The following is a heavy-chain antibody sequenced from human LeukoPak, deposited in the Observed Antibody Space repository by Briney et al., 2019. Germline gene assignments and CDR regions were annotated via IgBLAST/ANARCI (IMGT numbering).Heavy chain of an antibody. CDR2: ISGSGGST. Sequence: GGSLRLSCAASGFTFSSYAMSWVRQAPGKGLEWVSAISGSGGSTYYADSVKGRFTISRDNSKNTLYLQMNSLRAEDTVVYYCAKDGDQLRYFDWSFDYWGQGTLVTVSS. CDR3: AKDGDQLRYFDWSFDY. V-gene: IGHV3-23*01. CDR1: GFTFSSYA. J-gene: IGHJ4*02. D-gene: IGHD3-9*01.